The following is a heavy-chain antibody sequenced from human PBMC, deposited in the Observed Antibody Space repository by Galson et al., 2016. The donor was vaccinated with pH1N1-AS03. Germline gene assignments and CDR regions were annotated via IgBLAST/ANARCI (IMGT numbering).Heavy chain of an antibody. CDR3: ARGSGSPHWFDP. Sequence: QAPGKGLQWVSGIGGIDSSTWYAESVKGGFTVSRDNSKNTVYLQMNSLRAEDTAIYYCARGSGSPHWFDPWGQGTLVTVSA. D-gene: IGHD3-3*01. V-gene: IGHV3-23*01. J-gene: IGHJ5*02. CDR2: IGGIDSST.